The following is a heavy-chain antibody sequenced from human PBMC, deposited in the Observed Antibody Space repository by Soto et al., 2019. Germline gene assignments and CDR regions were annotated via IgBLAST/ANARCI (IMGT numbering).Heavy chain of an antibody. V-gene: IGHV5-51*01. CDR3: ARQLSHICDS. D-gene: IGHD3-3*02. CDR2: IKPGTSDI. J-gene: IGHJ4*02. CDR1: GYKFGSAW. Sequence: PGESLKISCKGVGYKFGSAWIGWVSQMPGKGLEWMGIIKPGTSDIRYSPSCRGHVTISADEAVSTAYLQWSSLKASDTAMYYCARQLSHICDSWGQGTLVTVSS.